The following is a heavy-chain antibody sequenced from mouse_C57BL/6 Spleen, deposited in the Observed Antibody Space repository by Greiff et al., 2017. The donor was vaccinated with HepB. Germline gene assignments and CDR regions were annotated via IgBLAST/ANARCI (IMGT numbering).Heavy chain of an antibody. D-gene: IGHD1-1*01. CDR2: IHPNSGST. V-gene: IGHV1-64*01. CDR1: GYTFTSYW. Sequence: QVQLQQPGAELVKPGASVKLSCKASGYTFTSYWMHWVKQRPGQGLEWIGMIHPNSGSTNYNEKFKSKATLTVDKSSSTAYMQLSSLTSEDSAVYYCAREITTPYYAMDYWGQGTSVTVSS. CDR3: AREITTPYYAMDY. J-gene: IGHJ4*01.